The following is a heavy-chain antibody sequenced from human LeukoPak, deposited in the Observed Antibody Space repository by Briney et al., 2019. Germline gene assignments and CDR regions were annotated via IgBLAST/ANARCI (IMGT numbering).Heavy chain of an antibody. J-gene: IGHJ4*02. CDR1: GFTFSSYS. D-gene: IGHD1-26*01. CDR2: INSSSSNI. V-gene: IGHV3-48*04. CDR3: TTRGGSFSNFDY. Sequence: GGSLRLSCAVSGFTFSSYSMKWVRQAPGKGREWVSYINSSSSNIYYADSVKGRFTISRDNAKNSLYLQMNSLKTEDTAVYYCTTRGGSFSNFDYWGQGTLVTVSS.